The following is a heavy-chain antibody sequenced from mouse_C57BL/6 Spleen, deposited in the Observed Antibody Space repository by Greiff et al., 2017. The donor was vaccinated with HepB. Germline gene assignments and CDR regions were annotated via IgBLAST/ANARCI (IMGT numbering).Heavy chain of an antibody. CDR1: GYTFTSYW. J-gene: IGHJ2*01. CDR3: ARWIYDGYYDFDY. Sequence: QVQLQQPGAELVRPGTSVKLSCKASGYTFTSYWMHWVKQRPGQGLEWIGVIDPSDSYTNYNQKFKGKATLTVDTSSSTAYMQLSSLTSEDAAVYYCARWIYDGYYDFDYWGQGTTLTVSS. V-gene: IGHV1-59*01. D-gene: IGHD2-3*01. CDR2: IDPSDSYT.